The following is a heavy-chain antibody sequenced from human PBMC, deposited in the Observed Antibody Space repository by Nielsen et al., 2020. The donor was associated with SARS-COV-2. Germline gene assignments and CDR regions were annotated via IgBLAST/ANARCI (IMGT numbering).Heavy chain of an antibody. CDR1: GFTFSGSA. CDR2: IRSYANEYAT. J-gene: IGHJ6*02. CDR3: AVCTSCYTHYYYYGMDV. V-gene: IGHV3-73*01. Sequence: GGSLRLSCVASGFTFSGSAMHWVRQASGKGLEWLGRIRSYANEYATAYAASVKGRFTISRDDSKNTAYLQMSSLKTEDTALYYCAVCTSCYTHYYYYGMDVWGQGTTVTVSS. D-gene: IGHD2-2*02.